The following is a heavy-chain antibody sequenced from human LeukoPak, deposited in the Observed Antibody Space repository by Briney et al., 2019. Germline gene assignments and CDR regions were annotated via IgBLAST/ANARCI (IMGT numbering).Heavy chain of an antibody. V-gene: IGHV1-2*02. CDR2: INPNSGGT. D-gene: IGHD5-18*01. Sequence: ASVKVSCKASGYTFTGYYMHWVRQAPGQGLEWMGWINPNSGGTNYAQKVQGRVTMTRDTSISTAYMELSRLRSDDTAVYYCARLRGYSYGKNAFDIWGQGTMVTVSS. CDR1: GYTFTGYY. CDR3: ARLRGYSYGKNAFDI. J-gene: IGHJ3*02.